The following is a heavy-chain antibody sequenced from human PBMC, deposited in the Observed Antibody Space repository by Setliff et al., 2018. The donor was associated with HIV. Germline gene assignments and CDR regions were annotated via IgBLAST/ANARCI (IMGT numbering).Heavy chain of an antibody. V-gene: IGHV4-39*07. CDR2: FYYNGDS. J-gene: IGHJ4*02. Sequence: SETLSLTCTVSGDSVNDRSYFWGWIRQPPGKGLEWIGTFYYNGDSRYNPSLKSRFTISRDISKNSLYLQMDSLRAEDTALYYCARGPASGDYSYYFDYWGQGTLVTVSS. D-gene: IGHD4-17*01. CDR3: ARGPASGDYSYYFDY. CDR1: GDSVNDRSYF.